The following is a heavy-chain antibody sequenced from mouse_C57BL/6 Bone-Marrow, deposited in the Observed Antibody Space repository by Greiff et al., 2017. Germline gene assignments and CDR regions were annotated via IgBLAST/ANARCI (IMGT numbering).Heavy chain of an antibody. Sequence: QVQLQQSGAELARPGASVKMSCKASGYTFTSYTMHWVKQRPGQGLEWIGYINPSSGYTKYNQKFKDKATVTADKSSSTAYMQLSSLTSEDSAVYYCARVYYGDDGFAYWGQGTLVTVSA. CDR1: GYTFTSYT. D-gene: IGHD2-2*01. CDR3: ARVYYGDDGFAY. J-gene: IGHJ3*01. CDR2: INPSSGYT. V-gene: IGHV1-4*01.